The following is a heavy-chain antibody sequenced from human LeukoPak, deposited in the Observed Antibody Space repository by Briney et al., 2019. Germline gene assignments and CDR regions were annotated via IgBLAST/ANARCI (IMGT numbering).Heavy chain of an antibody. V-gene: IGHV1-18*01. J-gene: IGHJ5*02. CDR2: IHIYRGNT. CDR1: GYSSSNYG. Sequence: ASVKVSCKASGYSSSNYGISWVRQAPGQGLEWMGWIHIYRGNTNYAQKFQGRVTMTTDTSTSTVYMEVRGLRSGDTAMYYCARAVGITVADSFDPWGQGTLVTVSS. CDR3: ARAVGITVADSFDP. D-gene: IGHD6-13*01.